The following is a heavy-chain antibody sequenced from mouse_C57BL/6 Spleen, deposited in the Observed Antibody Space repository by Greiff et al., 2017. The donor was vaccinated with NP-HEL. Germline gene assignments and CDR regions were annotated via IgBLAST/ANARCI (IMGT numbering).Heavy chain of an antibody. CDR2: ISGGGGNT. D-gene: IGHD2-3*01. CDR1: GFTFSSYT. V-gene: IGHV5-9*01. J-gene: IGHJ2*01. Sequence: DVHLVESGGGLVKPGGSLKLSCAASGFTFSSYTMSWVRQTPETRLAWVATISGGGGNTYYPESVKGRFPISSDHAKNTLYLQMSSLRAEDTAWYYCARRWLPGYFDCWGQGTTLTVSS. CDR3: ARRWLPGYFDC.